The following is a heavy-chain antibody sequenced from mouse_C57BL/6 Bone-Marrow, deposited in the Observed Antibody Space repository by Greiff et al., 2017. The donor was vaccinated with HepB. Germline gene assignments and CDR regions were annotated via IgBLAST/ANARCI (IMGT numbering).Heavy chain of an antibody. CDR1: GFSFNTYA. V-gene: IGHV10-1*01. D-gene: IGHD4-1*01. CDR2: IRSKSNNYAT. CDR3: VRHGSNWDDAMDY. J-gene: IGHJ4*01. Sequence: EVKLMESGGGLVQPKGSLKLSCAASGFSFNTYAMNWVRQAPGKGLEWVARIRSKSNNYATYYADSVKDRFTISRDDSESMLYLQMNNLKTEDTAMYYCVRHGSNWDDAMDYWGQGTSVTVSS.